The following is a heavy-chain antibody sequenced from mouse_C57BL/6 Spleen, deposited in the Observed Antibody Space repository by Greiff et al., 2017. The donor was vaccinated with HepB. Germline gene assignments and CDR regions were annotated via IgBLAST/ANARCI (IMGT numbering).Heavy chain of an antibody. Sequence: QVQLKQPGAELVKPGASVKLSCKASGYTFTSYWMQWVKQRPGQGLEWIGEIDPSDSYTNYNQKFKGKATLTVDTSSSTAYMQLSSLTSEDSAVHYCARTGRGYYAMDYWGQGTAVTVSS. V-gene: IGHV1-50*01. CDR2: IDPSDSYT. CDR1: GYTFTSYW. J-gene: IGHJ4*01. CDR3: ARTGRGYYAMDY. D-gene: IGHD4-1*01.